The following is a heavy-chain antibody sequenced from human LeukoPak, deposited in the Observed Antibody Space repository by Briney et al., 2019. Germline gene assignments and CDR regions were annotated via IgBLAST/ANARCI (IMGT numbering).Heavy chain of an antibody. CDR1: GFTFSGYS. V-gene: IGHV3-21*01. CDR3: ARSEDYGGNSDY. Sequence: GGSLRLSCTAFGFTFSGYSMNWVRQAPGKGLEWVSSISSSSSYIYYADSVKGRFTISRDSAKNSLYLQMNSLRAEDTAVYYCARSEDYGGNSDYWGQGTLVTVSS. D-gene: IGHD4-23*01. CDR2: ISSSSSYI. J-gene: IGHJ4*02.